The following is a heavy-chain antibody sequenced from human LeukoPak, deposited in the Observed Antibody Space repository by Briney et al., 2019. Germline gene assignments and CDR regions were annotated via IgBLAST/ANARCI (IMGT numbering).Heavy chain of an antibody. V-gene: IGHV3-74*01. Sequence: PGGSLRLSCAASGFTFSSYWMHWVRQTPGKGLIYISRINNDGSSANYADSVRGRFTTSRDNAENSLYLQMNSLRAEDTAVYYCAREYRGFDYWGQGTLVTVSS. D-gene: IGHD3-10*01. J-gene: IGHJ4*02. CDR3: AREYRGFDY. CDR1: GFTFSSYW. CDR2: INNDGSSA.